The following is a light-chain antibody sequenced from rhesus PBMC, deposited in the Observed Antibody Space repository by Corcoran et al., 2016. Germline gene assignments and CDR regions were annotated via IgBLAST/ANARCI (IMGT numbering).Light chain of an antibody. CDR1: QSISSW. J-gene: IGKJ1*01. Sequence: DIQMTQSPSSLSASVGDTVTITCRASQSISSWLDWHQQKPGKAPKLLINKASSLQSGVPSRFSGSGSGTEFTLTISSLQPEDFATSYCLPYNRTPWTFGQGTKVEIK. CDR3: LPYNRTPWT. V-gene: IGKV1-22*01. CDR2: KAS.